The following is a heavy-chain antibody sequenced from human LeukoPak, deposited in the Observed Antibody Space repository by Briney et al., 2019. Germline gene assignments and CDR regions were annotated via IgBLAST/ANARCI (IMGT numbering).Heavy chain of an antibody. V-gene: IGHV3-30*18. CDR2: ISYDGSNK. D-gene: IGHD6-19*01. Sequence: GGSLRLSCAASGFTFSSYGMHWVRQAPGKGLEWVAVISYDGSNKYYADSVKGRFTISRDNSKNTLYLQMNSLRAEDTAVYYCAKQWLVREFDYWGQGTLVTVSS. CDR1: GFTFSSYG. J-gene: IGHJ4*02. CDR3: AKQWLVREFDY.